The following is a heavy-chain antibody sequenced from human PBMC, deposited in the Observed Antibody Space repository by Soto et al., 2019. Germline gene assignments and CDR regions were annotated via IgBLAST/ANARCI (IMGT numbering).Heavy chain of an antibody. J-gene: IGHJ4*02. V-gene: IGHV4-39*07. CDR1: GGSISSSSYY. D-gene: IGHD2-15*01. CDR3: ARVPANFRIDY. CDR2: IYYSGST. Sequence: SETLSLTCTVSGGSISSSSYYWGWIRQPPGKGLEWIGSIYYSGSTYYNPSLKSRVTISVDTSKNQFSLKLSSVTAADTAVYYCARVPANFRIDYWGQGTLVTVSS.